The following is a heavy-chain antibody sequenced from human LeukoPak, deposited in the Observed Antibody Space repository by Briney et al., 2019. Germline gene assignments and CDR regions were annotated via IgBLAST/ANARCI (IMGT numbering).Heavy chain of an antibody. CDR1: GGSFSGYY. Sequence: SEPLSLPCAVYGGSFSGYYWSWIRQPPGKGLEWIGEINHSGSTNYNPSLKSRVTISVDTSKNQFSLKLSSVTAADTAVYYCAREQQRAYDFWSGYYTGWFDPWGQGTLVTVSS. J-gene: IGHJ5*02. CDR3: AREQQRAYDFWSGYYTGWFDP. CDR2: INHSGST. V-gene: IGHV4-34*01. D-gene: IGHD3-3*01.